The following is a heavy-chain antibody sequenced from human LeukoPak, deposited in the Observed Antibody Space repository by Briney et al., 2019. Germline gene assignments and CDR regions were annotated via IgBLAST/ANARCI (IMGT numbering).Heavy chain of an antibody. J-gene: IGHJ6*03. Sequence: PGGSLRLSCAASGLTFSSYAMHWGRQAPGKGLEWVAVISYDGRNKYYADSVKARFTISRDNSKNTLYLQMNSLRAEDTAVYYCARDAHLYCSSTSCYLIPRNYYYYYMDVWGKGTTVTVSS. CDR1: GLTFSSYA. V-gene: IGHV3-30-3*01. D-gene: IGHD2-2*01. CDR2: ISYDGRNK. CDR3: ARDAHLYCSSTSCYLIPRNYYYYYMDV.